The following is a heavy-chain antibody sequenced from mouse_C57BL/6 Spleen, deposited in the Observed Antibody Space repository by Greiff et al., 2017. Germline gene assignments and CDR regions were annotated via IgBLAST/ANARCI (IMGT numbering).Heavy chain of an antibody. Sequence: EVQLQQSGPGLVKPGASVLISCTASGYSFTDYNLNWVKQSNGKSLEWIGVINPNYGTTSYNQKFKGKATLTVDQSSSTAYMQLNSLTSEDSAVYYCARSEYYGSSYVAWFAYWGQGTLVTVSA. V-gene: IGHV1-39*01. CDR1: GYSFTDYN. CDR3: ARSEYYGSSYVAWFAY. J-gene: IGHJ3*01. D-gene: IGHD1-1*01. CDR2: INPNYGTT.